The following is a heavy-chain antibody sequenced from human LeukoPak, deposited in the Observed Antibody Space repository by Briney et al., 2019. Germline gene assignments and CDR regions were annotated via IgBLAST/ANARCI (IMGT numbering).Heavy chain of an antibody. D-gene: IGHD2-2*01. CDR3: ARVYQSASGRAIDY. CDR1: GFTLSSYW. J-gene: IGHJ4*02. V-gene: IGHV3-7*01. Sequence: PGGSLRLSCAASGFTLSSYWMSWVRQAPGKGLEWVANIKQDGSAKDYVDSVKGRFTISRENAKNSLYLQMNSLRVDGTAIYYCARVYQSASGRAIDYWGQGTLVTVSS. CDR2: IKQDGSAK.